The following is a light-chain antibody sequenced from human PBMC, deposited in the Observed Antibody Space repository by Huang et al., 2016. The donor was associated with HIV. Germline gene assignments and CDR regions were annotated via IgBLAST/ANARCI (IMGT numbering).Light chain of an antibody. CDR2: GAS. CDR1: QSVSSN. V-gene: IGKV3-15*01. Sequence: EIVMTQSPATLSVSPGERATLSCRASQSVSSNLAWYQQKPGQAPSLLIYGASTRATGIPARFSGSVSGTEFTLTISSLQSEDFAVYYCQQNNNWPPLFTFGPGTKVDIK. CDR3: QQNNNWPPLFT. J-gene: IGKJ3*01.